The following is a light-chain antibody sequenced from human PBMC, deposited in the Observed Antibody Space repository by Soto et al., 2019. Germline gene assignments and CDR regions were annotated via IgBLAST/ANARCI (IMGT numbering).Light chain of an antibody. CDR1: QGISNF. Sequence: DIQMTQSPSSLSASVGDRVTITCRASQGISNFLAWHQQKPGKVPKLLIYPASTLQSGVPSRFSASGSGTDFTLTITSLQPEDVATYYCQEYNSSPWTFGQGTKVEIK. CDR2: PAS. J-gene: IGKJ1*01. V-gene: IGKV1-27*01. CDR3: QEYNSSPWT.